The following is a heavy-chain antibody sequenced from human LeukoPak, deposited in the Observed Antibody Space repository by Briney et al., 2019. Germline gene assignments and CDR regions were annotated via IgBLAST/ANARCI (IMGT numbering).Heavy chain of an antibody. V-gene: IGHV4-59*08. CDR1: GGSISSYY. D-gene: IGHD3-9*01. CDR2: IYYSGST. J-gene: IGHJ4*02. CDR3: ARHSYDILTGYLDY. Sequence: PSETLSLTCTVSGGSISSYYWSWIRQPPGKGLEWIGYIYYSGSTNYNPSLKSRVTISVDTSKNQFSLKLSSVTAADTAVYYCARHSYDILTGYLDYWGQGTLVTVSS.